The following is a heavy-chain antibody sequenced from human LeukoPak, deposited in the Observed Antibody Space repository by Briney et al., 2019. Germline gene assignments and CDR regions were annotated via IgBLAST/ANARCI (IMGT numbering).Heavy chain of an antibody. CDR3: ARGGPVAAAGSIFAFDI. J-gene: IGHJ3*02. V-gene: IGHV1-18*01. CDR1: GYTFTSYG. CDR2: ISAYNGNT. D-gene: IGHD6-13*01. Sequence: ASVKVSCKASGYTFTSYGISWVRQAPGQGLEWMGWISAYNGNTNYAQKLQGRVTMTTDTSTSTAYMELRSLRSDDTAVYYCARGGPVAAAGSIFAFDIWGQGTMVTVSS.